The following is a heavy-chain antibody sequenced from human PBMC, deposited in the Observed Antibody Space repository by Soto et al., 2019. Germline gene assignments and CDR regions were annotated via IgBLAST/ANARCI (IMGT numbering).Heavy chain of an antibody. CDR1: GGSIHSSYW. V-gene: IGHV4-4*02. Sequence: QVQLQESGPGLVKPSGTLSLICDVSGGSIHSSYWWSWVRQPPGRRLEWIEEIFHLGGATYNPSFESRVTISVDKAKNQFYLKLTSVTAADSAIYFCARSFDYWGPGILVTVSS. CDR3: ARSFDY. CDR2: IFHLGGA. J-gene: IGHJ4*02.